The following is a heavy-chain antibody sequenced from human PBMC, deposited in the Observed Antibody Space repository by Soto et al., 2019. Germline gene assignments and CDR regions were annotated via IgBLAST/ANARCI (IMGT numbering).Heavy chain of an antibody. V-gene: IGHV4-4*07. CDR3: ARDRRPDYGDYAYLDY. D-gene: IGHD4-17*01. J-gene: IGHJ4*02. Sequence: SETLSLPCTVSGGSISSYYWSWIRQPAGKGLEWIGRIYTSWSTNYNSSLKSRVTMSVDTSKNQFSLKLSSVTAADTAVYYCARDRRPDYGDYAYLDYWGQGTLVTVSS. CDR2: IYTSWST. CDR1: GGSISSYY.